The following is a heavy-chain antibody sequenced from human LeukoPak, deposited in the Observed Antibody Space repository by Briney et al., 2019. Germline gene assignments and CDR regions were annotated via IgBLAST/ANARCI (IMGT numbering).Heavy chain of an antibody. J-gene: IGHJ5*02. CDR2: IYYSGST. CDR3: ARSGSGYSYGSIDP. Sequence: PSETLSLTCTVSGGSISSSSYYWGWIRQPPGKGLEWIGSIYYSGSTYYNPSLKSRVTISVDTSKNQFSLKLSSVTAADTAVYYCARSGSGYSYGSIDPWGQGTLVTVSS. D-gene: IGHD5-18*01. V-gene: IGHV4-39*07. CDR1: GGSISSSSYY.